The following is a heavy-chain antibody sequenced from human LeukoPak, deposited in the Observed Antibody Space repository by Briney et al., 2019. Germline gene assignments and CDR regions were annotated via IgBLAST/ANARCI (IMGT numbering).Heavy chain of an antibody. D-gene: IGHD1-26*01. V-gene: IGHV4-39*07. CDR3: ASSGSSPLDY. Sequence: SETLSLTCTVSGGPISSSSYYWGWIRQPPGKGLEWIGSIYYSGSTYYNPSLKSRVTISVDTSKNQFSLKLRSVTAADTAVYYCASSGSSPLDYWGQGTLVTVSS. CDR2: IYYSGST. J-gene: IGHJ4*02. CDR1: GGPISSSSYY.